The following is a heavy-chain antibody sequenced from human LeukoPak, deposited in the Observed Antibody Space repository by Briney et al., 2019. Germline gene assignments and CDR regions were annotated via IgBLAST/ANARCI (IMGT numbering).Heavy chain of an antibody. V-gene: IGHV1-2*02. J-gene: IGHJ4*02. D-gene: IGHD5-12*01. CDR2: INPNSGGT. CDR3: ARGNMVATNIIDY. Sequence: ASVTVSCKASGYTFTGYYMHWVRQAPGQGLEWMGWINPNSGGTNYAQKFQGRVTMTRDTSISTAYMELSRLRSDDTAVYYCARGNMVATNIIDYWGQGTLVTVSS. CDR1: GYTFTGYY.